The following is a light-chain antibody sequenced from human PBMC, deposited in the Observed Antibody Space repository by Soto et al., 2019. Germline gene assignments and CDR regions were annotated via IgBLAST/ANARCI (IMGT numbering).Light chain of an antibody. V-gene: IGLV2-23*02. CDR1: SSDVGSYNL. CDR3: CSYAGDSTYV. J-gene: IGLJ1*01. CDR2: EVS. Sequence: SALTQPASVSWSPGQSITISCTGTSSDVGSYNLVSWYQQHPGKAPKLMIYEVSKRPSGVSNRFSASKSGNTASLAISGLQAEDEADYYCCSYAGDSTYVFGSGTKVTVL.